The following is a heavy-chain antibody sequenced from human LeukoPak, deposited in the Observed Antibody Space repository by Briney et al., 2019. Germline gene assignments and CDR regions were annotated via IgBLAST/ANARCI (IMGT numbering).Heavy chain of an antibody. CDR3: ARADGYSYGRFDY. CDR1: GGSISSYY. V-gene: IGHV4-59*01. Sequence: SETLSLTCTVSGGSISSYYWSWIRQPPGKGLEWIGYIYYSGSTNYNPSLKSRVTISVDTSKNQFSLKLSSVTAADTAVYYCARADGYSYGRFDYWGPGTLVTVSS. J-gene: IGHJ4*02. CDR2: IYYSGST. D-gene: IGHD5-18*01.